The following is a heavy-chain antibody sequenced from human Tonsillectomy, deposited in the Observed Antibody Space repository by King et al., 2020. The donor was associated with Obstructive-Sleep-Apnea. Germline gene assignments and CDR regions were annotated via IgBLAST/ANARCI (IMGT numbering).Heavy chain of an antibody. CDR3: AKDSIEYSSSIGFDY. Sequence: VQLVESGGGVVQPGRSLRLSCAASGFTFSSYGMHWVRQAPGKGLGWVAVISYDGSNKYYADSVKGRFTISRDNSKNTLYLQMNSLRAEDTAVYYCAKDSIEYSSSIGFDYWGQGTLVTVSS. D-gene: IGHD6-6*01. J-gene: IGHJ4*02. V-gene: IGHV3-30*18. CDR1: GFTFSSYG. CDR2: ISYDGSNK.